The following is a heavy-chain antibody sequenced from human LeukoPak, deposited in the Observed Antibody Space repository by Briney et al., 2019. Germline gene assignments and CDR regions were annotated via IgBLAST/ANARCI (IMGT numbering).Heavy chain of an antibody. J-gene: IGHJ6*03. Sequence: SQTLSLTCTVSGGSISSGSYYGSWIRQPAGKGLEWIGRIDTSGSTNYNPSLKSRVTISGDTSKNQFSLKLSSVTAADTAVYYCAGLIIAARPGYYYYMDVWGKGPTVTVPS. CDR2: IDTSGST. CDR1: GGSISSGSYY. D-gene: IGHD6-6*01. CDR3: AGLIIAARPGYYYYMDV. V-gene: IGHV4-61*02.